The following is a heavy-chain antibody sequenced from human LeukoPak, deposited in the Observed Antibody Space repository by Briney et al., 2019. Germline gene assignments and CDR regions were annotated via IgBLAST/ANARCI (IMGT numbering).Heavy chain of an antibody. CDR2: ISSRGSDK. J-gene: IGHJ3*01. Sequence: GTLRLSCAASGFSFTNFDRNWVRQAPGKGLEWISYISSRGSDKYYADSVKGRVTVYRDNGKSPLVVQMSSLRAEDTAVDYCVREWRGGAFDVWGQGTMVSVSS. V-gene: IGHV3-48*03. CDR1: GFSFTNFD. D-gene: IGHD3-3*01. CDR3: VREWRGGAFDV.